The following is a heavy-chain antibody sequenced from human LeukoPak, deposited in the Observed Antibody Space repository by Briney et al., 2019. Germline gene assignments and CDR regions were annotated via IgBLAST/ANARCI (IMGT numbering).Heavy chain of an antibody. CDR1: GYTFTSYD. D-gene: IGHD3-9*01. V-gene: IGHV1-8*01. CDR2: MNPNSGNT. CDR3: ARGHDILTVYYYDPFDY. J-gene: IGHJ4*02. Sequence: GASVKVSCKASGYTFTSYDINWARQATGQGLEWMGWMNPNSGNTGYAQKFQGRVTMTRNTSISTAYMELSSRRSEDTAVYYCARGHDILTVYYYDPFDYWGQGTLVTVSS.